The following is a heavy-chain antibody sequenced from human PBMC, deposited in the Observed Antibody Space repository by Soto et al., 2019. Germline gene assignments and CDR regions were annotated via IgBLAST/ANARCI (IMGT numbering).Heavy chain of an antibody. D-gene: IGHD2-8*02. CDR2: IWYDGSNK. J-gene: IGHJ3*02. CDR1: GFTFSSYG. V-gene: IGHV3-33*06. Sequence: GGSLRLSCAASGFTFSSYGMHWVRQAPGKGLEWVAVIWYDGSNKYYADSVKGRFTISRDNSKNTLYLQMNSLRAEDTAVYYCAKATATGGGAFDICGQGTMVTVSS. CDR3: AKATATGGGAFDI.